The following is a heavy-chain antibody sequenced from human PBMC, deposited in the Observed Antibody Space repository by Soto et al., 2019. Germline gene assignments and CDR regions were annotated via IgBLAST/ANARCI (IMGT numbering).Heavy chain of an antibody. V-gene: IGHV1-69*13. CDR1: GGTFSSYA. CDR3: ARATICSSTSCRGYSYGKSDYYVWTS. Sequence: SVKVSCKASGGTFSSYAISWVRQAPGQGLEWMGGIIPIFGTANYAQKFQGRVTITADESTSTAYMELSSLRSEDTAVYYCARATICSSTSCRGYSYGKSDYYVWTSGAKGPRSPSP. CDR2: IIPIFGTA. D-gene: IGHD2-2*01. J-gene: IGHJ6*02.